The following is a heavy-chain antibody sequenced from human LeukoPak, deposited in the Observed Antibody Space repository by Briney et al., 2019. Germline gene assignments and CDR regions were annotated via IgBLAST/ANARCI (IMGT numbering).Heavy chain of an antibody. J-gene: IGHJ3*02. CDR2: MNPNSGNT. Sequence: ASVKVSCKASGYTFTIYDINWVRQATGQGLEWMGWMNPNSGNTGYAQKFQGRVTITRNTSISTAYMELSSLRSEDTAVYYCAREMVVRAFDIWGQGTMVTVSS. V-gene: IGHV1-8*03. CDR1: GYTFTIYD. CDR3: AREMVVRAFDI. D-gene: IGHD2-15*01.